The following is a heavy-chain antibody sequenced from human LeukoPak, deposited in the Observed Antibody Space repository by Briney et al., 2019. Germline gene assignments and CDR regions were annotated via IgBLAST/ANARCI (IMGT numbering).Heavy chain of an antibody. CDR1: GFTFSNAW. V-gene: IGHV3-15*01. Sequence: SGGSLRLSCAASGFTFSNAWMSWVRQAPGKGLEWVGRIKRKTDGGAPEYSAPVKGRFTFSRDDTKNTVYLQMDSLKTEDTAVYYCATDLLDSWGQGTLVTVSS. CDR3: ATDLLDS. CDR2: IKRKTDGGAP. J-gene: IGHJ4*02.